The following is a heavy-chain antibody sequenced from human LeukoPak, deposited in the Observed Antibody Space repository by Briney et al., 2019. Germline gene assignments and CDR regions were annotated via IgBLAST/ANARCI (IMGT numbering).Heavy chain of an antibody. D-gene: IGHD2-15*01. Sequence: PGGSLRLSCAASGFTFITYAMTWVRQAPGKGLEWVSVISGSGGSTYYADSVKGRFTLSRDNSKNTLYLQMNSLRVEDTAVYYCAKSIGGVVVVAADYWGQGTLVTVSS. J-gene: IGHJ4*02. CDR2: ISGSGGST. CDR1: GFTFITYA. CDR3: AKSIGGVVVVAADY. V-gene: IGHV3-23*01.